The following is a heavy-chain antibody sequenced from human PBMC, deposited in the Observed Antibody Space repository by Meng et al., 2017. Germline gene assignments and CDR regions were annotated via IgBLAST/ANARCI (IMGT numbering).Heavy chain of an antibody. J-gene: IGHJ1*01. D-gene: IGHD2-15*01. CDR2: IFHTGNT. Sequence: QLQLQESGPGLVKPSGTLSLTCAVPGGSFSSGNWWGWVRQPPGKGLERIGEIFHTGNTNYNPSLQSRVSLSIDKSKSQFSLKMISVTAADTAIYYCVNYCSGGKCSPNEKTQHWGQGTLVTVSS. CDR1: GGSFSSGNW. CDR3: VNYCSGGKCSPNEKTQH. V-gene: IGHV4-4*02.